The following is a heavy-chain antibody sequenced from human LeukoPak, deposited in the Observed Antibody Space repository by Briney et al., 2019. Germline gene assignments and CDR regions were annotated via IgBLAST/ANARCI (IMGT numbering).Heavy chain of an antibody. CDR3: AELGITMIGGV. CDR1: GFTFSSYS. D-gene: IGHD3-10*02. J-gene: IGHJ6*04. CDR2: ISSSGSTI. Sequence: GGSQRLSCAASGFTFSSYSMNWVRQAPGKGLEWVSYISSSGSTIYYADSVKGRFTISRDNAKNSLYLQMNSLRAEDTAVYYCAELGITMIGGVWGKGTTVTISS. V-gene: IGHV3-48*04.